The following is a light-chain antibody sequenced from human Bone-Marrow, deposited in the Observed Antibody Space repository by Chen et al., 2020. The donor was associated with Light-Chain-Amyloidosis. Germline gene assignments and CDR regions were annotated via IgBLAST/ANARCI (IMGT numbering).Light chain of an antibody. Sequence: QSALTQPASVSGSPGQSITISCTGTSSDVGGEHHVSWNQQHPDKAPKLMIYEVTNRPSWVPDRFSGSKSDNTASLTISGLQTEDEADYFCSSYTITNTLVFGSGTRVTVL. J-gene: IGLJ1*01. V-gene: IGLV2-14*01. CDR1: SSDVGGEHH. CDR2: EVT. CDR3: SSYTITNTLV.